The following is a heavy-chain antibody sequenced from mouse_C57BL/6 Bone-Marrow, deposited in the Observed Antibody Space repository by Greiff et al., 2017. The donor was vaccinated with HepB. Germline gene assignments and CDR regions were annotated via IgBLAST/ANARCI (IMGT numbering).Heavy chain of an antibody. V-gene: IGHV10-1*01. D-gene: IGHD1-1*01. CDR1: GFSFNTYA. J-gene: IGHJ3*01. Sequence: EVQLVESGGGLVQPKGSLKLSCAASGFSFNTYAMNWVRQAPGKGLEWVARIRSKSNNYATYYADSVKDRFTISRDDSESMLYLQMNNSKTGDTAMYYCVRSLITTVVPFAYWGQGTLVTVSA. CDR2: IRSKSNNYAT. CDR3: VRSLITTVVPFAY.